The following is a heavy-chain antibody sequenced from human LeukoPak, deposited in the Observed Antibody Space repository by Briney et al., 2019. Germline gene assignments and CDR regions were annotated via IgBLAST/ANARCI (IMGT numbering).Heavy chain of an antibody. J-gene: IGHJ4*02. D-gene: IGHD4-23*01. Sequence: SETLSLTCTVSGGSISSYYWSWIRQPPGKRLEWIGYIHYSGDTNYHPSLKRRVTISVDTSKNQFSLQLNSVTAADTAFYYCARGADLYSGNTVLLYWGQGTLVTVSS. CDR1: GGSISSYY. V-gene: IGHV4-59*08. CDR2: IHYSGDT. CDR3: ARGADLYSGNTVLLY.